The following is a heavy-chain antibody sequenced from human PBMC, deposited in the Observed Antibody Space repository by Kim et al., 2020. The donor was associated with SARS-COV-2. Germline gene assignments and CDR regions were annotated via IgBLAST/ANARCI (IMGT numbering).Heavy chain of an antibody. V-gene: IGHV3-23*01. CDR2: ISGSGGST. Sequence: GGSLRLSCAASGFTFSSYAMSWVRQAPGKGLEWVSAISGSGGSTYDADSVKGRFTISRDNSKNTLYLQMNSLRAEDTAVYYCAKAGSEKYYYYGMDVWGQATTVTVSS. CDR3: AKAGSEKYYYYGMDV. CDR1: GFTFSSYA. D-gene: IGHD1-26*01. J-gene: IGHJ6*02.